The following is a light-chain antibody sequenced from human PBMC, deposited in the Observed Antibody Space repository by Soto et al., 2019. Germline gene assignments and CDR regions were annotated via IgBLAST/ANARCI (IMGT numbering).Light chain of an antibody. CDR1: QNVGKF. CDR2: DSS. Sequence: EIELTQSPATLSLSPGETATLSCRASQNVGKFLALYQQRPGQPPRLLIFDSSNRATGVPVRFSGSGSGTVFTLTIGSLEPEDSAVYYCQQRKNWPPITFGQGTRLEI. V-gene: IGKV3-11*01. J-gene: IGKJ5*01. CDR3: QQRKNWPPIT.